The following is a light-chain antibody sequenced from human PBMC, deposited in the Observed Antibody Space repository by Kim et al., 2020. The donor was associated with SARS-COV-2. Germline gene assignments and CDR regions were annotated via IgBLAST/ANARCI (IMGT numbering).Light chain of an antibody. CDR3: SSYTSSSTYV. Sequence: QYALTQPASVSGSPGQSITISCTGTSSDVGGYNFVSWYQQHPGKAPKVMIYDVGNRPSGVSNRFSGSKSGNTASLTISGLQAEDEADYYCSSYTSSSTYVFGTGTKVTVL. CDR1: SSDVGGYNF. CDR2: DVG. J-gene: IGLJ1*01. V-gene: IGLV2-14*03.